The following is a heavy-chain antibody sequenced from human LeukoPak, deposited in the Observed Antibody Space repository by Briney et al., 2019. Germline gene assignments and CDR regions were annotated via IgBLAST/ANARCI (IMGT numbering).Heavy chain of an antibody. CDR2: IIPIFGTA. CDR3: ARSLPLRYCSSTSCSQLDYYYYGMDV. D-gene: IGHD2-2*01. Sequence: SVKVSCKASGGTFSSYAISWVRQAPGQGLEWMGGIIPIFGTANYAQKFQGRVTITADESTSTAYMELSSLRSEDTAVYYCARSLPLRYCSSTSCSQLDYYYYGMDVWGQGTTVTVSS. J-gene: IGHJ6*02. CDR1: GGTFSSYA. V-gene: IGHV1-69*13.